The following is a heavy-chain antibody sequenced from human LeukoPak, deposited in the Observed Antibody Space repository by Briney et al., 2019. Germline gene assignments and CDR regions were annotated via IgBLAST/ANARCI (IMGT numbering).Heavy chain of an antibody. Sequence: GGSLRLSCVASGFTFSSYGMHWVRQAPGKGLEWEAFISYDGSNRYYVDSVKGRFTISRDNSKNTLYLQMNSLRPEHTAVYYCAKVRGPGEVSGWYYLDSWGQGTLVTVSS. CDR3: AKVRGPGEVSGWYYLDS. V-gene: IGHV3-30*18. CDR1: GFTFSSYG. CDR2: ISYDGSNR. J-gene: IGHJ4*02. D-gene: IGHD6-19*01.